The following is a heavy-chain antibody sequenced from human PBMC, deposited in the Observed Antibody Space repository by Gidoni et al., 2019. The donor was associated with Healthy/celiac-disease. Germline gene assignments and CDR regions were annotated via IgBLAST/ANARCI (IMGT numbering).Heavy chain of an antibody. Sequence: EVQLVQSGAEVKKPGESLKISCKGSGYSFTSYWIGWVRQMPGKGLEWMGIIYPGDSDTRYSPSFQGQVTISADKSISTAYLQWSSLKASDTAMYYCARHGHYYDSSGYYPSNWYFDLWGRGTLVTVSS. J-gene: IGHJ2*01. CDR2: IYPGDSDT. CDR3: ARHGHYYDSSGYYPSNWYFDL. V-gene: IGHV5-51*01. D-gene: IGHD3-22*01. CDR1: GYSFTSYW.